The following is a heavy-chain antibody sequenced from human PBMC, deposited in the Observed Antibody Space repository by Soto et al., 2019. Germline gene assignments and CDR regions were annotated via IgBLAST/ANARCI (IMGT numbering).Heavy chain of an antibody. V-gene: IGHV4-39*01. D-gene: IGHD6-19*01. CDR3: ARHGFSSGWQTFDY. CDR2: FSYGGST. J-gene: IGHJ4*01. CDR1: GASISSSSYY. Sequence: SETLSLTCTVSGASISSSSYYWGWIRQPPGKGLEWIGSFSYGGSTYYNPSLKSRLTISVDTSKSQFSLRLSSVTAADTAVYYCARHGFSSGWQTFDYWGRGTLVTVSS.